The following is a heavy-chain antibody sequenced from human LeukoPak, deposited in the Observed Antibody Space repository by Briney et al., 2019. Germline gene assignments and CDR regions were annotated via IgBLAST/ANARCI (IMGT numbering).Heavy chain of an antibody. CDR2: INHSGST. CDR1: GGSFSGYY. D-gene: IGHD3-16*01. CDR3: ARDPGMGGDY. V-gene: IGHV4-34*01. J-gene: IGHJ4*02. Sequence: SETLSLTCAVYGGSFSGYYWSWIRQPPGKGLEWIGEINHSGSTNYNPSLKSRVTISVDTSKNQFSLKLSSVTAADTAVYYCARDPGMGGDYWGQGTLVTVSS.